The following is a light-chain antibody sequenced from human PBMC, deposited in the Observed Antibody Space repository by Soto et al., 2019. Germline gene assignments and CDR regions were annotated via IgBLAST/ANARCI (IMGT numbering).Light chain of an antibody. V-gene: IGKV3-15*01. CDR2: DES. J-gene: IGKJ3*01. Sequence: ETVITQAPSTLSLSPGERATLCCRASQSISSNLAGFQPKPGKANRLLIYDESTLGTGFQARFSGSGYGTELTLTTSSPQSEDFVVYWCKDYNNWPLSFGPGSRM. CDR1: QSISSN. CDR3: KDYNNWPLS.